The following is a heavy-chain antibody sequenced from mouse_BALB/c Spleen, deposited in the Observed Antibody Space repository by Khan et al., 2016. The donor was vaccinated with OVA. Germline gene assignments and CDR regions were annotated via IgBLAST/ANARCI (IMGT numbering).Heavy chain of an antibody. CDR1: GYSFTDYN. V-gene: IGHV1S135*01. CDR2: IDPYNGGN. Sequence: EVQLQESGPELVKPGASVKVSCKASGYSFTDYNMFWVKQSHGKSLEWIGYIDPYNGGNLYNQKFKGKATLTVDKSSSTAFMHLNSLTSEDSAVYYCALIYYYGSGFDYWGQGTTVTVSS. J-gene: IGHJ2*01. D-gene: IGHD1-1*01. CDR3: ALIYYYGSGFDY.